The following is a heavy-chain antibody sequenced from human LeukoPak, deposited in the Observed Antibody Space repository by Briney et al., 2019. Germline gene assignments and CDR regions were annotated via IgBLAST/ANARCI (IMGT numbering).Heavy chain of an antibody. Sequence: SQTLSLTCTVSGGSISSGDYYWSWIRQPPGKGLEWIGYIYYSGSTYYNPSLKSRATISVDTSKNQFSLKLSSVTAADTAVYYCARTYGDYVPYYFDYWGQGTLVTVSS. CDR2: IYYSGST. CDR1: GGSISSGDYY. D-gene: IGHD4-17*01. CDR3: ARTYGDYVPYYFDY. V-gene: IGHV4-30-4*08. J-gene: IGHJ4*02.